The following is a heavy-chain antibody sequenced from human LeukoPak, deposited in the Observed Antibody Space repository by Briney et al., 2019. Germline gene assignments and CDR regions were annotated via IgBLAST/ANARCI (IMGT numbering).Heavy chain of an antibody. V-gene: IGHV3-30*02. Sequence: GGSLRLSCAASGFTFSSYGMHWVRQAPGKGLEWVAFIRYDGSNKYYADSVKGRFTISRDNSKNTLYLQMNSLRAEDTAVYYCANGYCTNGVCYPYYYYCMDVWGKGTTVTVSS. J-gene: IGHJ6*03. CDR2: IRYDGSNK. CDR1: GFTFSSYG. D-gene: IGHD2-8*01. CDR3: ANGYCTNGVCYPYYYYCMDV.